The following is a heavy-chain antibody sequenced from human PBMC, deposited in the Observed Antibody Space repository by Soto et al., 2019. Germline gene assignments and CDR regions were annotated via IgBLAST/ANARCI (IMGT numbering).Heavy chain of an antibody. CDR3: AREARYCSGGSCYSGYYYYYMDV. D-gene: IGHD2-15*01. CDR1: GDSVSSNSAA. V-gene: IGHV6-1*01. Sequence: SQTLSLTCAISGDSVSSNSAAWNWIRQSPSRGLEWLGRTYYRSKWYNDYAVSVKSRITINPDTSKNQFSLQLNSVTPEDTAVYYCAREARYCSGGSCYSGYYYYYMDVWGKGTTVTV. CDR2: TYYRSKWYN. J-gene: IGHJ6*03.